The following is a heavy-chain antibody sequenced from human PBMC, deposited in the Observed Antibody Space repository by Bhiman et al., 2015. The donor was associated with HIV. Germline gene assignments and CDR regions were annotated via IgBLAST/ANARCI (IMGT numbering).Heavy chain of an antibody. CDR1: GFTFSSYG. V-gene: IGHV3-30*18. CDR2: ISYDGSNK. D-gene: IGHD3-3*01. J-gene: IGHJ3*02. CDR3: AKDLGESENEEWASDYYDFGSDYPGQDPRAVVGAFDI. Sequence: QVQLVESGGGVVQPGRSLRLSCAASGFTFSSYGMHWVRQAPGKGLEWVAVISYDGSNKYYADSVKGRFTISRDNSKNTLYLQMNSLRAEDTAVYYCAKDLGESENEEWASDYYDFGSDYPGQDPRAVVGAFDIWGQGTMVTVSS.